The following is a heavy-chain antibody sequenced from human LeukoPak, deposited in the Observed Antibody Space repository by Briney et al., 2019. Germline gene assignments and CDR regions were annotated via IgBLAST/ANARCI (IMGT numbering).Heavy chain of an antibody. CDR3: ARGPYYDVLTGYSAYYFEY. Sequence: ASVKVSCKASGYTFTNYDINWVRQATGQGLEWMGWMNPSSGNAGSAQRFQGRVTMTRDTSITTAYMELSSLRSEDTAVYYCARGPYYDVLTGYSAYYFEYWGQGTLVTVSS. V-gene: IGHV1-8*01. CDR2: MNPSSGNA. D-gene: IGHD3-9*01. CDR1: GYTFTNYD. J-gene: IGHJ4*02.